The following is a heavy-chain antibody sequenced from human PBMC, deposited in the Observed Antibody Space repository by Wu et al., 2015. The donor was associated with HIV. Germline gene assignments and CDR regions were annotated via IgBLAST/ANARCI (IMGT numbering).Heavy chain of an antibody. Sequence: QVQLVQSGAEVKKPGASVKVSCKASGYTFTSYDINWVRQATGQGLEWMGWMNPNSGNTGYAQKFQGRVTMTRNTSISTAYMELRSLISDDTAIYYCARDGGTDWNDSGSDYWGQGTLVTVSS. D-gene: IGHD1-1*01. CDR3: ARDGGTDWNDSGSDY. CDR1: GYTFTSYD. CDR2: MNPNSGNT. J-gene: IGHJ4*02. V-gene: IGHV1-8*01.